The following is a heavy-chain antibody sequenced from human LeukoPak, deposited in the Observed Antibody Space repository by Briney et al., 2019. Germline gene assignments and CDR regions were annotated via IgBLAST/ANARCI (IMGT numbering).Heavy chain of an antibody. V-gene: IGHV3-30-3*01. J-gene: IGHJ6*02. D-gene: IGHD3-16*01. CDR2: ISYDGSNK. CDR3: AKEGRVSDDYVWGVWYYYYYGMDV. Sequence: GGSLRLPCAASGFTFSSYAMHWVRQAPGKGLEWVAVISYDGSNKYYADSVKGRFTISRDNSKNTLYLQMNSLRAEDTAVYYCAKEGRVSDDYVWGVWYYYYYGMDVWGQGTTVTVSS. CDR1: GFTFSSYA.